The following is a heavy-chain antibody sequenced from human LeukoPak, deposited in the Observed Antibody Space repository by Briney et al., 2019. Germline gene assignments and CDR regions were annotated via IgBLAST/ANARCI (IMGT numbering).Heavy chain of an antibody. Sequence: PSETLSLTCTVSGGSISSYYWSWIRQPPGKGLEWIGYIYYSGSTNYNPSLKSRVTISVDTSKNQFSLKLSSVTAADTAVYYCARAANSYGYHDHFDYWGQGTLVTVSS. D-gene: IGHD5-18*01. V-gene: IGHV4-59*01. J-gene: IGHJ4*02. CDR1: GGSISSYY. CDR2: IYYSGST. CDR3: ARAANSYGYHDHFDY.